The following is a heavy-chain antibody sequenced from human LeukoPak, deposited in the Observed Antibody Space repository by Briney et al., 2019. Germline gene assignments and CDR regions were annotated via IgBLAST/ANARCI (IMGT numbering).Heavy chain of an antibody. V-gene: IGHV3-15*01. D-gene: IGHD6-19*01. CDR1: GFIFSNAW. CDR2: IKSKTDGGTT. CDR3: ATSSGWTGTFDY. J-gene: IGHJ4*02. Sequence: GGSLRLSCAASGFIFSNAWMAWVRQAPGKGLEWVGRIKSKTDGGTTDYAAPVKGRFTISRDDSKNTLYLQMNSLKTEDTAVYFCATSSGWTGTFDYWGQGALVTVSS.